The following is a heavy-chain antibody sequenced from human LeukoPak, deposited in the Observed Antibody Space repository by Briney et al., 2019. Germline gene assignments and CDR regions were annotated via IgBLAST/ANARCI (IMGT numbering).Heavy chain of an antibody. CDR1: GFIFSGSG. CDR3: AKGGDYFDY. CDR2: ISFDGGQT. Sequence: GGSLRLSCAASGFIFSGSGMHWVRQAPGKGLEWVAVISFDGGQTDYADSVKGRFTISGDNSKNTLYLQMNSLRAEDTAVYYCAKGGDYFDYWGQGTLVTVSS. V-gene: IGHV3-30*18. J-gene: IGHJ4*02.